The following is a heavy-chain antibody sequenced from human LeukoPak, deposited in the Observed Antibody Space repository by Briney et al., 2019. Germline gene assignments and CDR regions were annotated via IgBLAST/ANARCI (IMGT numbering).Heavy chain of an antibody. D-gene: IGHD6-19*01. CDR1: GGSFSGYY. CDR3: ARFEAVAQNYFDY. J-gene: IGHJ4*02. CDR2: TNHSGST. Sequence: SETLSLTCAVYGGSFSGYYWSWIRQPPGKGLEWIGETNHSGSTNYNPSLKSRVTMSVDTSKNQFSLKLSSVTAADTAVYYCARFEAVAQNYFDYWGQGTLVTVSS. V-gene: IGHV4-34*01.